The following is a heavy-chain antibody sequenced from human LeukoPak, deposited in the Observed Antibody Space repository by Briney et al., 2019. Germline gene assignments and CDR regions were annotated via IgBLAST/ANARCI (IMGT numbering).Heavy chain of an antibody. V-gene: IGHV3-30*02. CDR2: IRYDGSNK. J-gene: IGHJ4*02. D-gene: IGHD2-2*01. CDR3: AKVGEDIVVVPAAPDFDY. Sequence: GGSLRLSCAASGFTFSSYGMHWVRQAPGKGLEWVAFIRYDGSNKYYADSVKGRFTISRDNSKNTLYLQMNSLRAEDTAVYYCAKVGEDIVVVPAAPDFDYWGQGTLVTVSS. CDR1: GFTFSSYG.